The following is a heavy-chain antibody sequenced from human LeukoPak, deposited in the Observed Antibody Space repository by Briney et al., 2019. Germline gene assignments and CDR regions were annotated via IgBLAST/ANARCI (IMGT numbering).Heavy chain of an antibody. J-gene: IGHJ4*02. V-gene: IGHV3-7*04. CDR2: IKQEGSEK. CDR1: GFSFSIYS. Sequence: PGGSLRLSCIASGFSFSIYSMSWVRQAPGKGLEWVADIKQEGSEKYYVDSVQGRFTITRDNAKNSLYLQMNSLRAEDTAVYYCARDLYLYPYFDYWGQGTLVTVSS. D-gene: IGHD2-15*01. CDR3: ARDLYLYPYFDY.